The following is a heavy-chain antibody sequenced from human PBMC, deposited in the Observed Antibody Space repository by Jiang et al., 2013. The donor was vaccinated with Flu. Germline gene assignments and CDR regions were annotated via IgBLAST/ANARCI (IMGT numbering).Heavy chain of an antibody. CDR3: AREQTDDFWSGTALYYFDY. J-gene: IGHJ4*02. V-gene: IGHV3-21*01. Sequence: VQLLESGGGLVKPGGSLRLSCAASGFTFSSYSMNWVRQAPGKGLEWVSSISSSSSYIYYADSVKGRFTISRDNAKNSLYLQMNSLRAEDTAVYYCAREQTDDFWSGTALYYFDYWGQGTPGHRLL. CDR2: ISSSSSYI. D-gene: IGHD3-3*01. CDR1: GFTFSSYS.